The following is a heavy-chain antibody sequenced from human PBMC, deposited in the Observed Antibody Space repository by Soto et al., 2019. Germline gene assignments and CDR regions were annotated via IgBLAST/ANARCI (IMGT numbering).Heavy chain of an antibody. Sequence: PSETLSLTCAVYGGSFSGYYWSWIRQPPGKGLEWIGEINHSGSTNYNPSLKSRVTISVDTSKNQFSLKLSSVTAADTAVYYCARFVSTVTTEIDYWGQGTLVTVSS. CDR2: INHSGST. CDR3: ARFVSTVTTEIDY. V-gene: IGHV4-34*01. J-gene: IGHJ4*02. CDR1: GGSFSGYY. D-gene: IGHD4-17*01.